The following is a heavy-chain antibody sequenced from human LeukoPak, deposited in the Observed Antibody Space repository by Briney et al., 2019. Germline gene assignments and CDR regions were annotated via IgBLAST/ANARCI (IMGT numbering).Heavy chain of an antibody. CDR1: GYTFTSYG. V-gene: IGHV1-18*01. Sequence: ASVKVSCKASGYTFTSYGISWVRQAPGQGLEWMGWISAYNGNTKYAQKLQGRVTMTTDTSTSTAYMELRSLRSDDTAMYYCARVSGGDPSQWYYFDYWGQGTLVTVSS. CDR3: ARVSGGDPSQWYYFDY. CDR2: ISAYNGNT. D-gene: IGHD2-21*01. J-gene: IGHJ4*02.